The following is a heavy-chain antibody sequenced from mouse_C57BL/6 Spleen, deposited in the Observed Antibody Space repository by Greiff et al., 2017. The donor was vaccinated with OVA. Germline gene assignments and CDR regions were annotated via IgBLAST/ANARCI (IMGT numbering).Heavy chain of an antibody. CDR1: GYTFTDYE. Sequence: QVQLKESGAELVRPGASVTLSCKASGYTFTDYEMHWVKQTPVHGLEWIGAIDPETGGTAYNQKFKGKAILTADKSSSTAYMELRSLTSEDSAVYYCTRRRRDYGGFPSYFDYWGQGTTLTVSS. CDR3: TRRRRDYGGFPSYFDY. D-gene: IGHD1-1*01. V-gene: IGHV1-15*01. J-gene: IGHJ2*01. CDR2: IDPETGGT.